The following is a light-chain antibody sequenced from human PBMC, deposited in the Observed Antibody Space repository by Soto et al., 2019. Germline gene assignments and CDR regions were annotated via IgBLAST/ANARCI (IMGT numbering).Light chain of an antibody. Sequence: QSALTQPASVTGSPGQSITVSCTGTSSDVGGYNYVSWYQQHPGKAPKLMIYEVSNRPSGVSNRFSGSKSRNTAFLTISGLQAEHEADYYCSSYTSSSAFYVFGAGTKGTVL. CDR3: SSYTSSSAFYV. V-gene: IGLV2-14*01. CDR1: SSDVGGYNY. J-gene: IGLJ1*01. CDR2: EVS.